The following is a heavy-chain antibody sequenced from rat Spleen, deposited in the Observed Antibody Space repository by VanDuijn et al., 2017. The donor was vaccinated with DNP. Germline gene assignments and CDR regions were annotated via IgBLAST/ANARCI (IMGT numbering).Heavy chain of an antibody. Sequence: EVQLVESGGGLVQPGRSLKLSCAGSGFTFSDYNMAWVRQAPTKGLEWVAYIGSDGYAPYYGDSVKGRFTISRDNAKSTLYLQMNSLISEDMATYYCIRWNSGHFDYWGQGVMVTVSS. CDR2: IGSDGYAP. CDR1: GFTFSDYN. CDR3: IRWNSGHFDY. V-gene: IGHV5-22*01. J-gene: IGHJ2*01. D-gene: IGHD4-3*01.